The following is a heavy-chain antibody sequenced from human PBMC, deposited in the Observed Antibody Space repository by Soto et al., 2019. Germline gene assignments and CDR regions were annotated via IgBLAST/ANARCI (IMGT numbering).Heavy chain of an antibody. V-gene: IGHV3-33*01. CDR3: ARDAPYYDFWSGHDY. J-gene: IGHJ4*02. D-gene: IGHD3-3*01. CDR1: GFTFSSYG. Sequence: QVQLVESGGGVVQPGRSLRLSCAASGFTFSSYGMHWVRQAPGKGLEWVAVIWYDGSNKYYADSVKGRFTISRDNSKNTLYLQMNSLRAEDTAVYYCARDAPYYDFWSGHDYWGQGTLVTVSS. CDR2: IWYDGSNK.